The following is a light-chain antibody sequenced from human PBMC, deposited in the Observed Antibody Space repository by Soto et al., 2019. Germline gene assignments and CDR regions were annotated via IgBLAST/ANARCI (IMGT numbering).Light chain of an antibody. CDR1: SSDVGGSNF. V-gene: IGLV2-11*01. CDR3: CSYAGSYTFV. J-gene: IGLJ1*01. Sequence: QSALTQPRSVSGSPGQSVTISCTGTSSDVGGSNFVSWYQQHPGKAPRLLIYDVSERPSGVPDRFSGSKSGNTASLTISGLRAEDEAAYYCCSYAGSYTFVFGTGTKVTVL. CDR2: DVS.